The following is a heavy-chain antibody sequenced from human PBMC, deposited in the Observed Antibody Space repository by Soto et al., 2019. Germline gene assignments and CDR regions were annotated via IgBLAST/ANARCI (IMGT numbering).Heavy chain of an antibody. CDR1: GFTLSSYD. J-gene: IGHJ4*02. Sequence: GGSLRLSCAASGFTLSSYDMKWVRQAPGKGLEWVSTITGGGNTYYAGSVKGRFTISRDNSKNTLYLQMNSPRVEDSAKYYCARDRLFSGAGPPYRGRGTRDPGSS. V-gene: IGHV3-23*01. CDR2: ITGGGNT. CDR3: ARDRLFSGAGPPY.